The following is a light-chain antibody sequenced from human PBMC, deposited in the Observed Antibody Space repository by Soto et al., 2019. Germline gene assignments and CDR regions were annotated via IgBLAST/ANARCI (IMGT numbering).Light chain of an antibody. J-gene: IGLJ1*01. CDR1: SSDVGGYNY. CDR3: CSYVGRNTYV. CDR2: DVS. V-gene: IGLV2-11*01. Sequence: LTQPRSASGSPGQSITISCTGTSSDVGGYNYVSWYQQHPAKAPKLIIFDVSKRPSGVPNRFSGSKSGNTASLTISGLRAEDEADYYCCSYVGRNTYVFGTGTKSPS.